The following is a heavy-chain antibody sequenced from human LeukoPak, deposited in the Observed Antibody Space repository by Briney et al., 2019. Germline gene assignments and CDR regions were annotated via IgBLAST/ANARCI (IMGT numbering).Heavy chain of an antibody. CDR2: ISGSGGST. Sequence: GGSLRLSCAASGFTFSSYAMSWVRQAPGKGPEWVSAISGSGGSTYYADSVKGRFTISRDNSKNTLYLQMNSLRAEDTAVYYCAKGTGQLGFYYFDYWGQGTLVTVSS. D-gene: IGHD1-1*01. CDR1: GFTFSSYA. J-gene: IGHJ4*02. CDR3: AKGTGQLGFYYFDY. V-gene: IGHV3-23*01.